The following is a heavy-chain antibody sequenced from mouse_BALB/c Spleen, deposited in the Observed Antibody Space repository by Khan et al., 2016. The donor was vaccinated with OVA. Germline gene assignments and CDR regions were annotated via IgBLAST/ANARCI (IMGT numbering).Heavy chain of an antibody. Sequence: QVQLKQSGPGLVAPSQSLSITCTVSGFPLSRYNIHWVRQPPGKGLEWLGMIWGGGGTDYNSTLKSRLSISKDNSKSQLFLKMNGLRTDDTAIYYCARAYCRYDCYCAMDYWGQRMSVTVSS. V-gene: IGHV2-6-4*01. D-gene: IGHD2-14*01. J-gene: IGHJ4*01. CDR1: GFPLSRYN. CDR2: IWGGGGT. CDR3: ARAYCRYDCYCAMDY.